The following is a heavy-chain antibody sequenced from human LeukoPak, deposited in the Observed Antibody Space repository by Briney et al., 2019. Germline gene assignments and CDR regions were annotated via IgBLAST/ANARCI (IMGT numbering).Heavy chain of an antibody. J-gene: IGHJ4*02. D-gene: IGHD4-17*01. CDR1: GFTFSSYA. CDR2: ISYDGSNK. CDR3: ARGVSYGDYSDY. V-gene: IGHV3-30-3*01. Sequence: PGGSLRLSCAASGFTFSSYATHWVRQAPGKGLEWVAVISYDGSNKYYADSVKGRFTISRDNSKNTLYLQMNSLRAEDTAVYYCARGVSYGDYSDYWGQGTLVTVSS.